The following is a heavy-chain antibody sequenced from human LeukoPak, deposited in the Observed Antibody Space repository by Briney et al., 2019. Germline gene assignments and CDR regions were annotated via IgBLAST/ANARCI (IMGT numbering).Heavy chain of an antibody. CDR2: IKQDGSEK. V-gene: IGHV3-7*05. CDR1: GLTFSSYW. Sequence: GGSLRLSCAASGLTFSSYWMSWVRQAPGKGLEWVANIKQDGSEKYYVDSVKGRFTISRDNAKNSLYLQMNSLRAEDTAVYYCARNRYSGSYGVDYWGQGTLVTVSS. J-gene: IGHJ4*02. CDR3: ARNRYSGSYGVDY. D-gene: IGHD1-26*01.